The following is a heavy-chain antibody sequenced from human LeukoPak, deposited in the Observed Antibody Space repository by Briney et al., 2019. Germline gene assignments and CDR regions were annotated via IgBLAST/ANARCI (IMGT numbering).Heavy chain of an antibody. J-gene: IGHJ4*02. D-gene: IGHD2-2*01. CDR2: IKQDGSEK. V-gene: IGHV3-7*01. Sequence: GGSLRLSCAASGFTFSSYWMSWVRQAPGKGLEWVANIKQDGSEKYYVDSVKGRFTISRDNAKNPLYLQMNSLRAEDTAVYYCARRESIVVVPAASTGGYFDYWGQGTLVTVSS. CDR1: GFTFSSYW. CDR3: ARRESIVVVPAASTGGYFDY.